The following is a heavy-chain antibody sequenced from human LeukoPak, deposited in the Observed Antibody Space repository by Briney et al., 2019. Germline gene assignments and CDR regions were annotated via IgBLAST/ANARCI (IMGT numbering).Heavy chain of an antibody. D-gene: IGHD2-2*01. J-gene: IGHJ6*03. CDR3: ARGSSIHVLLYHYYYMDV. V-gene: IGHV1-2*02. Sequence: SVKVSCKASGYTFTGYYMHWVRQAPGQGLEWMGWINPSSGRTNYAQNFQDRVAMTRDTSISTAYMELSSLRSDDTAVYYCARGSSIHVLLYHYYYMDVWGKGTTVAVSS. CDR1: GYTFTGYY. CDR2: INPSSGRT.